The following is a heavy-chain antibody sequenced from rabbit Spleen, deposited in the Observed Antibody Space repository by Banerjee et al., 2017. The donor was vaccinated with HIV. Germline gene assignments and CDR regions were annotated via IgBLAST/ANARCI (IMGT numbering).Heavy chain of an antibody. CDR3: ARDTSSSFSSYGMDL. CDR2: IDTGSSGFT. J-gene: IGHJ6*01. V-gene: IGHV1S45*01. Sequence: QEQLVESGGGLVQPEGSLTLTCKASGFSFSSSSYMCWVRQAPGKGLEWIACIDTGSSGFTYFATWAKGRFTCSKTSSTTVTLQMTRLTAADTATYFCARDTSSSFSSYGMDLWGPGTLSPS. D-gene: IGHD1-1*01. CDR1: GFSFSSSSY.